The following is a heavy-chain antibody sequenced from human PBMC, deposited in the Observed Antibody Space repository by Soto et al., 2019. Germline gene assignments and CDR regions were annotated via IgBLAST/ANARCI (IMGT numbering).Heavy chain of an antibody. J-gene: IGHJ6*01. CDR3: ITDTVLWFGELLPRREGMDV. Sequence: SVSNAWMNWVRQAPGKGLEWVGRIKSKTDGGTTDYAAPVKGRFTISRDDSKNTLYLQMNSLKTEDTAVYYCITDTVLWFGELLPRREGMDVWGQGTTVTVSS. CDR2: IKSKTDGGTT. D-gene: IGHD3-10*01. CDR1: SVSNAW. V-gene: IGHV3-15*07.